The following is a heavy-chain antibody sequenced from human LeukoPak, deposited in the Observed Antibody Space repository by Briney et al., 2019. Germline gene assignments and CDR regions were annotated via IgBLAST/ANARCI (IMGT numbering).Heavy chain of an antibody. D-gene: IGHD3-10*01. CDR1: GFTVSSNY. V-gene: IGHV3-53*01. CDR3: AREIYGSGSYAFDI. Sequence: GRSLRLSCAASGFTVSSNYMSWVRQAPGKGLEWVSVIYSGGSTYYADSVKGRFTISRDNSKNTLYLQMNSLRAEDTAVYYCAREIYGSGSYAFDIWGQGTMVTVSS. J-gene: IGHJ3*02. CDR2: IYSGGST.